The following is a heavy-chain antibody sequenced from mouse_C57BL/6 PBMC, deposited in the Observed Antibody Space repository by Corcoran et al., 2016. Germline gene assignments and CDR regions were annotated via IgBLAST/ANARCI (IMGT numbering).Heavy chain of an antibody. CDR1: GYSITSGYY. CDR3: SREGFYEGYYSAY. J-gene: IGHJ3*01. Sequence: DVQLQESGPGLVKPSQSLSLTCSVTGYSITSGYYWNWIRQFPGNKLEWMGYISYDGSNNYNPSLKNRISITRDTSKNQFFLKLNSVTTEDTATYYCSREGFYEGYYSAYWVQVTLVTVSA. D-gene: IGHD2-3*01. V-gene: IGHV3-6*01. CDR2: ISYDGSN.